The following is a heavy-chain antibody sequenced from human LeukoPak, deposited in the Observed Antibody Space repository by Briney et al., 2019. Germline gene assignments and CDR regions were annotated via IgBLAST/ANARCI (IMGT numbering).Heavy chain of an antibody. J-gene: IGHJ4*02. V-gene: IGHV1-18*01. CDR2: ISAYNGNT. CDR3: ARGVRSPRSSWFPYHFDY. D-gene: IGHD6-13*01. CDR1: GYTFTSYD. Sequence: ASVKVSCKASGYTFTSYDISWVRQAPGQGLEWMGWISAYNGNTDYAQTHQGRVTTTTDTSTSTAYMELRSLRSDDTAVYYCARGVRSPRSSWFPYHFDYWGQGTLVTVSS.